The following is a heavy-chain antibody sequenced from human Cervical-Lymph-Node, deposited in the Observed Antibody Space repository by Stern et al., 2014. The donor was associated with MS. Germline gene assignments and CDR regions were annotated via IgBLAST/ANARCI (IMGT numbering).Heavy chain of an antibody. CDR3: ARAPFCSSPSCYWFDP. J-gene: IGHJ5*02. CDR2: INPNSGGT. CDR1: GYTFTDYY. D-gene: IGHD2-2*01. V-gene: IGHV1-2*02. Sequence: QVQLVQSGAEVKKPGASVKVSCKASGYTFTDYYVHWVRQAPGQGLEWMGWINPNSGGTRYAQNFQGRVTMTRDTSITTAYMELNRLRSDDTAVYYCARAPFCSSPSCYWFDPWGQGTLVTVSS.